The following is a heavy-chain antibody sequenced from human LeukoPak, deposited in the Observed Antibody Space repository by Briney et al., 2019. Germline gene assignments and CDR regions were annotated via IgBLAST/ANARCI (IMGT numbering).Heavy chain of an antibody. CDR1: GYTFTGYY. V-gene: IGHV1-2*02. D-gene: IGHD2-8*01. CDR3: ARVGGCTNGVCYRMGFDY. J-gene: IGHJ4*02. CDR2: INPNSGGT. Sequence: AASVKVSCKASGYTFTGYYMHWVRQAPGQGLEWMGWINPNSGGTNYAQKFQGRATMTRDTSISTAYMELSRLRSDDTAVYYCARVGGCTNGVCYRMGFDYWGQGTLVTVSS.